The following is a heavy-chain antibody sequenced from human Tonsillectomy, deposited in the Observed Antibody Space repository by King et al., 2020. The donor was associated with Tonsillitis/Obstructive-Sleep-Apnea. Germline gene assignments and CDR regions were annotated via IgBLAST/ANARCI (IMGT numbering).Heavy chain of an antibody. D-gene: IGHD6-13*01. CDR2: ISSSGSTI. CDR1: GFTFSSYE. J-gene: IGHJ5*02. V-gene: IGHV3-48*03. CDR3: ARVEGDIAAAGTGCVDP. Sequence: VQLVESGGGLVQPGGSLRLSCAASGFTFSSYEMNWVRQAPGKGLEWVSYISSSGSTIYYADSVKGRFTISRDNAKNSLYLQMNSLRAEDTAVYYCARVEGDIAAAGTGCVDPWGQGTLVTVSS.